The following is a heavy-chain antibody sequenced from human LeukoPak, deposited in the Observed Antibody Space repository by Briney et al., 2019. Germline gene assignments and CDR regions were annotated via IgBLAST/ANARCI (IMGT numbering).Heavy chain of an antibody. Sequence: GGSVRLSCAASGFTFSSYEMNWVRKAPGKGLEWVSYISSSGSTIYYADSMKSRFTISRDNAKNSLYLQMNSLRAEDTAVYYCAELGITMIGGVWGKGTTVTISS. CDR1: GFTFSSYE. V-gene: IGHV3-48*03. CDR2: ISSSGSTI. CDR3: AELGITMIGGV. J-gene: IGHJ6*04. D-gene: IGHD3-10*02.